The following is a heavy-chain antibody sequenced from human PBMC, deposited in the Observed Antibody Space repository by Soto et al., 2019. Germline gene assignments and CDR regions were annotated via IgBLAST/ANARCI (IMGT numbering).Heavy chain of an antibody. Sequence: QVQLVQSGGEVKRPGASVKVSCKTSGYTFSNYGITWVRQAPGQPLEWLGWISLYSDGTNYAQKFKGRVSMTTATSTTTAYMELRSLRSDDTAVYYCSRVVPGAGAWFGHWGQGTLVTVSS. CDR1: GYTFSNYG. D-gene: IGHD2-2*01. CDR2: ISLYSDGT. CDR3: SRVVPGAGAWFGH. J-gene: IGHJ5*02. V-gene: IGHV1-18*01.